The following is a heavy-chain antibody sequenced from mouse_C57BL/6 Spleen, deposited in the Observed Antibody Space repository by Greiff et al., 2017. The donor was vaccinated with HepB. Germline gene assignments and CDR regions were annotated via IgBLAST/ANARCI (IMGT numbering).Heavy chain of an antibody. J-gene: IGHJ3*01. Sequence: VQLQHSGAELVRPGASVKLSCTASGFNIKDDYMHWVKQRPEQGLEWIGWIDPENGDTEYASKFQGKATITADKSSNTAYLQLSSLTSEDTAVYYCTTRTEPAWFAYWGQGTLVTVSA. CDR2: IDPENGDT. V-gene: IGHV14-4*01. CDR1: GFNIKDDY. D-gene: IGHD6-1*01. CDR3: TTRTEPAWFAY.